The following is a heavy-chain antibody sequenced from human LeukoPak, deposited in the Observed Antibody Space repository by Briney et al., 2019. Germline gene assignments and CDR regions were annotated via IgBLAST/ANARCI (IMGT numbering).Heavy chain of an antibody. J-gene: IGHJ4*02. Sequence: SETLSLTSAVYGGSFSGYYWSWIRQPPGKGLEWIGEINHSGSTNYNPSLKSRVTISVDTSKNQFSLKLSSVTAADTAVYYCARRKTIQLWSLSLDYWGQGTLVTVSS. V-gene: IGHV4-34*01. CDR2: INHSGST. CDR3: ARRKTIQLWSLSLDY. D-gene: IGHD5-18*01. CDR1: GGSFSGYY.